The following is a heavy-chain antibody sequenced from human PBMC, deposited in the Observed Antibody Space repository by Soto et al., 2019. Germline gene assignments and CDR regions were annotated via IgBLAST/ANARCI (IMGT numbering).Heavy chain of an antibody. CDR3: ARDHDSSGWLDY. V-gene: IGHV3-33*01. J-gene: IGHJ4*02. CDR2: IWYDGSNK. Sequence: QVQLVESGGGVVQPGRSLRLSCAASGFTFSSYGMHWVRQAPGKGLEWVAVIWYDGSNKYYADSVKGRFTISRDNSKNTLYLQMNSLRAEDTAVYYCARDHDSSGWLDYWGQGTLVTVSS. CDR1: GFTFSSYG. D-gene: IGHD6-19*01.